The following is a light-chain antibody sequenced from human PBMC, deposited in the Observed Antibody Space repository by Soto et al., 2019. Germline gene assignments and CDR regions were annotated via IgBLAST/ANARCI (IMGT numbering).Light chain of an antibody. CDR2: DAS. CDR3: QQRNPLT. V-gene: IGKV3-11*01. J-gene: IGKJ4*01. CDR1: QSIGTY. Sequence: EIVLTQSPATLSLSPGERATLSCRASQSIGTYLAWYQQKPGQAPRLLIYDASNRATGIPDRFSGGGSGTDFTLTISSLEPEDFAVYYCQQRNPLTFGGGTKVEIK.